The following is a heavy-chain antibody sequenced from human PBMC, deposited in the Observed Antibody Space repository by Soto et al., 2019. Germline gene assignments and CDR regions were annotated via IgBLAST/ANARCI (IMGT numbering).Heavy chain of an antibody. D-gene: IGHD1-26*01. V-gene: IGHV4-34*01. CDR3: ARGDLLNDY. J-gene: IGHJ4*02. CDR2: INHSGST. Sequence: QVQLQQWGAGLLKPSETLSLTCAVYGGSLSGYYWSWIRQPPGKGLEWIGEINHSGSTNYSPALKSRVTISVDTSKNPFSLKLSSMTAADTAVYYCARGDLLNDYWGQGILVTVSS. CDR1: GGSLSGYY.